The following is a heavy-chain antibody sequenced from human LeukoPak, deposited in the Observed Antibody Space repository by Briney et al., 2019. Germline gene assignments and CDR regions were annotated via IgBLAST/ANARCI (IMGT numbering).Heavy chain of an antibody. CDR2: INTGNGNT. Sequence: ASVKVSCKASGYTSTNYGTHWVRQAPGQRLEWMGWINTGNGNTRYPQKFQNRVTISRDTSASTAYMELNSLTSEDTAVYYCAGGGLVRWYFDSWGQGTLVTVSS. D-gene: IGHD1-26*01. J-gene: IGHJ4*02. CDR3: AGGGLVRWYFDS. CDR1: GYTSTNYG. V-gene: IGHV1-3*04.